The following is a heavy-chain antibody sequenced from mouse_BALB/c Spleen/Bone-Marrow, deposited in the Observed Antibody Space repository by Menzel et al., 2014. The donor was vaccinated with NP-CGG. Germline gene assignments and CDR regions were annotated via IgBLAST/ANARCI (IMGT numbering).Heavy chain of an antibody. Sequence: VQLQQSGAELVRPGSSVKISCKASGYAFSNYGMNWVKQRPGQGLEWIGQIYPGDGETNYNGEFEGRVTLTADKSSSTAYVQVSSLTSGDSAVYFCASVYDYGRGYAMDYWGQGTSVTVSS. V-gene: IGHV1-80*01. CDR1: GYAFSNYG. D-gene: IGHD2-4*01. CDR2: IYPGDGET. CDR3: ASVYDYGRGYAMDY. J-gene: IGHJ4*01.